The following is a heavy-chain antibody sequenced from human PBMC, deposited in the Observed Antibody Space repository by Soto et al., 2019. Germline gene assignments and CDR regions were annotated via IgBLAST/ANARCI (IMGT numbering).Heavy chain of an antibody. CDR1: GGSISSYY. CDR3: ARGMEGWSRYYFDY. CDR2: IYYSGST. Sequence: PSETLSLTCTVSGGSISSYYWSWIRQPPGKGLEWIGYIYYSGSTNYNPSLKSRVTISVDTSKNQFSLKLSSVTAADTAVYYCARGMEGWSRYYFDYWGQGTLVTVSS. D-gene: IGHD6-19*01. V-gene: IGHV4-59*01. J-gene: IGHJ4*02.